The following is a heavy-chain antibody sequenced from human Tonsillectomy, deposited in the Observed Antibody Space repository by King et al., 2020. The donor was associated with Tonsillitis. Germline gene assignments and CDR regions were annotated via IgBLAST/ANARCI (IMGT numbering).Heavy chain of an antibody. V-gene: IGHV1-8*01. D-gene: IGHD4-17*01. CDR1: GYTFTSYD. CDR3: VRGLRFIMGTTVTTYYFDY. Sequence: VQLVESGAEVKKPGASVKVSCKASGYTFTSYDINWVRQATGQGLEWMGWMNPNSGNTGYAQKFQGRVTMTRNTSISTAYMELSSLRSEDTAVYYCVRGLRFIMGTTVTTYYFDYWGQGTLVTVSS. J-gene: IGHJ4*02. CDR2: MNPNSGNT.